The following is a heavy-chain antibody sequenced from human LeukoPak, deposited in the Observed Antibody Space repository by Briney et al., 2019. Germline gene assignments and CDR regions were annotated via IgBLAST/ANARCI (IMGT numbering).Heavy chain of an antibody. Sequence: GGSLRLSCAGSGFTFSNAWMSWVRQAPGKGLEWVGRIKSKGSGETTDYAAPVKGRFTISRDDSKNTLYLQMNNLETEDTAVYYCTKYSGSYSFDYWGQEPWSPSPQ. D-gene: IGHD1-26*01. V-gene: IGHV3-15*01. CDR1: GFTFSNAW. J-gene: IGHJ4*01. CDR2: IKSKGSGETT. CDR3: TKYSGSYSFDY.